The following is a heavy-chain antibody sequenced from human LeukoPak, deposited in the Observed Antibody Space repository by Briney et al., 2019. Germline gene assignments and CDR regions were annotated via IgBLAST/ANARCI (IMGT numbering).Heavy chain of an antibody. D-gene: IGHD3-10*01. CDR1: GGSISSYY. J-gene: IGHJ4*02. CDR2: IYYSGST. Sequence: SETLSLTCTVSGGSISSYYWSWIRQPPGKGLEWIGYIYYSGSTNYNPSLKSRVTISVDTSKNQFSLKLSSVTAAGTAVYYCARDNPGYFDYWGQGTLVTVSS. V-gene: IGHV4-59*01. CDR3: ARDNPGYFDY.